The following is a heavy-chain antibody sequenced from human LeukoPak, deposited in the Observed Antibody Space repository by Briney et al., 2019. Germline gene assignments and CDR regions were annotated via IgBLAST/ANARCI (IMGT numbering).Heavy chain of an antibody. CDR2: FYHSGIT. Sequence: PSETLSLTCAVSGDSISSAYYWGWIRQPPGKGLEWIAGFYHSGITYYNPSLKSRVTISVDTSKNQFSLKLSSVTAADTAMYYCARREDCSGACCSKYFDYWRQGILVTVSS. V-gene: IGHV4-38-2*01. CDR1: GDSISSAYY. D-gene: IGHD2-15*01. CDR3: ARREDCSGACCSKYFDY. J-gene: IGHJ4*02.